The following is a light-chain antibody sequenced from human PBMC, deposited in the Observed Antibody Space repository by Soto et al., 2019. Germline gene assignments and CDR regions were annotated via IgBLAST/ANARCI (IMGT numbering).Light chain of an antibody. CDR3: RSYTADSTYV. J-gene: IGLJ1*01. Sequence: QSALTQPASVSGSPGQSITISCTGTSSDVGGYNYVSWYQEHPGKAPKLMIYDVSNRPSGVSNRFSGSKSDNTASLTISGLQAEDEADYYCRSYTADSTYVFATGTKVT. V-gene: IGLV2-14*01. CDR1: SSDVGGYNY. CDR2: DVS.